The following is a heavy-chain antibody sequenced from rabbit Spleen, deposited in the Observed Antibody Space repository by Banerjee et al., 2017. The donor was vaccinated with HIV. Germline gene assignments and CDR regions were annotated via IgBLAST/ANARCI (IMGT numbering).Heavy chain of an antibody. J-gene: IGHJ4*01. Sequence: QEKLVESGGGLVQPEGSLTLTCKASGFSFSSSDYMCWVRQAPGKGLEWIACTAGGRSSFTYYASWAKGRFTFSKTSSTTVTLQMTSLTAADTATYFCARDLTGVIGWNFGWWGPGTLVTVS. CDR1: GFSFSSSDY. V-gene: IGHV1S45*01. CDR3: ARDLTGVIGWNFGW. D-gene: IGHD1-1*01. CDR2: TAGGRSSFT.